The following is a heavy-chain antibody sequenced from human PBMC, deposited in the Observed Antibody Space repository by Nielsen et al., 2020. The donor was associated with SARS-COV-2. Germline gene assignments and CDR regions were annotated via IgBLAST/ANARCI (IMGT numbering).Heavy chain of an antibody. CDR3: ARDGLVGRYSGDYYGMDV. CDR1: GGSISSGDYY. J-gene: IGHJ6*02. CDR2: IYYSGST. D-gene: IGHD1-26*01. Sequence: SETLSLTCTVSGGSISSGDYYWSWIRQPPGKGLEWIGYIYYSGSTYYNPSLKSRVTISVDTYKNQFSLKLSSVTAADTAVYYCARDGLVGRYSGDYYGMDVWGQGTTVTVSS. V-gene: IGHV4-30-4*01.